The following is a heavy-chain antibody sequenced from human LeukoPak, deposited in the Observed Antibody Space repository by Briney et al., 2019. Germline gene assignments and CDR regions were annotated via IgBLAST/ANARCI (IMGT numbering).Heavy chain of an antibody. CDR2: INHSGST. V-gene: IGHV4-39*07. D-gene: IGHD2-15*01. CDR3: ARSHRYCSGGSCYPAASFDY. Sequence: SETLSLTCTVSGGSISSSSYYWGWIRQPPGKGLEWIGEINHSGSTNYNPSLKSRVTISVDTSKNQFSLKLSSVTAADTAVYYCARSHRYCSGGSCYPAASFDYWGQGTLVTVSS. CDR1: GGSISSSSYY. J-gene: IGHJ4*02.